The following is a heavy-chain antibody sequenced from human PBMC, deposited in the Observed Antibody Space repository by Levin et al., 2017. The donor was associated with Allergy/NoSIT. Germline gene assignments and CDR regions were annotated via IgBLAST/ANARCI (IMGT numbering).Heavy chain of an antibody. Sequence: LSLPCAASGFTFSSYGMHWVRQAPGKGLEWVAVISYDGSNKYYADSVKGRFTISRDNSKNTLYLQMNSLRAEDTAVYYCAKDLQYGMDVWGQGTTVTVSS. CDR2: ISYDGSNK. J-gene: IGHJ6*02. CDR1: GFTFSSYG. CDR3: AKDLQYGMDV. V-gene: IGHV3-30*18.